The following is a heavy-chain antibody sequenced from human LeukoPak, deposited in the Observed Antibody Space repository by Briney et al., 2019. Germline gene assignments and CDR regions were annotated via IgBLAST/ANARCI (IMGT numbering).Heavy chain of an antibody. CDR2: VSSSSSYI. CDR3: ARVSRGSTTNAFDI. V-gene: IGHV3-21*04. Sequence: PGGSLRLSCAASGFTFSSYSMNWVRQAPGKGLEWVSFVSSSSSYIYYADSVKGRFTISRDNAKNSLYLQMNSLRAEDTALYYCARVSRGSTTNAFDIWGQGTMVTVSS. CDR1: GFTFSSYS. J-gene: IGHJ3*02. D-gene: IGHD2/OR15-2a*01.